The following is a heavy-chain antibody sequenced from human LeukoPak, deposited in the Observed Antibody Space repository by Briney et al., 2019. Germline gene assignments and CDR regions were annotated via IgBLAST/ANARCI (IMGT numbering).Heavy chain of an antibody. CDR3: ARDLYDSSGYYPY. Sequence: PGGSLRLSCAASGFTFSSYSMNWVRQAPGKRLEWVSSISSSSSYIYYADSVKGRFTISRDNAKKSLYLQMNSLRAEDTAVYYCARDLYDSSGYYPYWGQGTLVTVSS. CDR1: GFTFSSYS. CDR2: ISSSSSYI. D-gene: IGHD3-22*01. J-gene: IGHJ4*02. V-gene: IGHV3-21*01.